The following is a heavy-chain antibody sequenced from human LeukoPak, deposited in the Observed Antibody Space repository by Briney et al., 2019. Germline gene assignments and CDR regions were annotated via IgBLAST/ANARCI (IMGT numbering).Heavy chain of an antibody. CDR2: ISYDGNIK. D-gene: IGHD4/OR15-4a*01. CDR3: GRDFVNGAKARFDC. CDR1: GFSFTSYN. Sequence: GRSLRLSCAASGFSFTSYNFHWVRQAPGKGLQWLGFISYDGNIKFEDSVKGRFTISRDNSKNTLYLQLNSLRAEDTAMYYCGRDFVNGAKARFDCWGQGTLVTVAS. J-gene: IGHJ4*02. V-gene: IGHV3-30*03.